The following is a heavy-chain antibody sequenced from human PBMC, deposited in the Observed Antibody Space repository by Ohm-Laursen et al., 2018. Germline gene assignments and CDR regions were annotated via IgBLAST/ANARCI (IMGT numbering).Heavy chain of an antibody. V-gene: IGHV3-21*01. CDR1: GFTFSSYS. CDR3: ARTYSSSWYFDY. Sequence: SLRLSCSASGFTFSSYSMNWVRQAPRKGLEWVSSISSSSSYIYYADSVKGRFTISRDNAKNSLYLQMNSLRAEDTAVYYCARTYSSSWYFDYWGQGTLVTASS. D-gene: IGHD6-13*01. J-gene: IGHJ4*02. CDR2: ISSSSSYI.